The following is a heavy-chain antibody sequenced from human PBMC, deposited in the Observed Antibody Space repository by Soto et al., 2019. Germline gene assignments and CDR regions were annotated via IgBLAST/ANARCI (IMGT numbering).Heavy chain of an antibody. CDR2: INPNSGGT. D-gene: IGHD6-13*01. Sequence: ASVKVSCKASGYTFTGYYMHWVRQAPGQGLEWMGWINPNSGGTNYAQKFQGWVTMTRDTSISTAYMELSRLRSDDTAVYYCARDKLGLPFNSYYYYYYMDVWGKGTTVTVSS. CDR1: GYTFTGYY. V-gene: IGHV1-2*04. J-gene: IGHJ6*03. CDR3: ARDKLGLPFNSYYYYYYMDV.